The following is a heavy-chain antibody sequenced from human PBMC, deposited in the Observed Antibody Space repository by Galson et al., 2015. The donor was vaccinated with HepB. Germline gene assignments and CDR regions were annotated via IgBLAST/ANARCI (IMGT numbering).Heavy chain of an antibody. CDR1: GFTFSSYS. CDR3: ARGGVVVPADYYGMDV. V-gene: IGHV3-21*01. J-gene: IGHJ6*04. D-gene: IGHD2-2*01. Sequence: SLRLSCAASGFTFSSYSMNWVRQAPGKGLEWVSSISSSSSYIYYADSVKGRFTISRDNAKNSLYLQMNSLRAEDTAVYYCARGGVVVPADYYGMDVWGKGTTVTVSS. CDR2: ISSSSSYI.